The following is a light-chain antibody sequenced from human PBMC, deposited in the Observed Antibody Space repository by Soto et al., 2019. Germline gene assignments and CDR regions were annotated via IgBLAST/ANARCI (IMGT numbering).Light chain of an antibody. Sequence: DIVMTQSPLSLPVTPGEPASISCRSSQSLLHSDGYNCLDWYLQKPGQSPHLLIYLGSSRSSGVPDRFSGSGSGTDFTLKISRVEAEDVGVYYCMQALQTTYTFGQGTKLEIK. CDR2: LGS. J-gene: IGKJ2*01. CDR3: MQALQTTYT. CDR1: QSLLHSDGYNC. V-gene: IGKV2-28*01.